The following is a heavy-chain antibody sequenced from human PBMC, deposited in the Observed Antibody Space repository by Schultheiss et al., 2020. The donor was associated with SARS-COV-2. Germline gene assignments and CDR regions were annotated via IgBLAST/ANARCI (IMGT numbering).Heavy chain of an antibody. Sequence: GGSLRLSCAASGFTFSGSAMHWVRQAPGKGLEWVSAISGSGGSTYYADSVKGRFTISRDNSKNTLYLQMNSLRAEDTAVYYCAKSAVAKGAFDIWGQGTMVTVSS. J-gene: IGHJ3*02. CDR3: AKSAVAKGAFDI. CDR2: ISGSGGST. V-gene: IGHV3-23*01. CDR1: GFTFSGSA.